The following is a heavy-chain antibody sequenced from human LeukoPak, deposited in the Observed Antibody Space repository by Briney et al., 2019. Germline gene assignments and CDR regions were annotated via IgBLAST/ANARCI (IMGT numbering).Heavy chain of an antibody. J-gene: IGHJ4*02. CDR2: IYPGDSDT. Sequence: GESLKISCKGSGYNFISYWIGWVRQMPGKGLEWMGIIYPGDSDTRYSPSFQGQVTISADKSISTAYLQWSSLKASDTAMYYCATGYDGAIYRFDYWGQGTLVTVSS. CDR3: ATGYDGAIYRFDY. D-gene: IGHD5-12*01. V-gene: IGHV5-51*01. CDR1: GYNFISYW.